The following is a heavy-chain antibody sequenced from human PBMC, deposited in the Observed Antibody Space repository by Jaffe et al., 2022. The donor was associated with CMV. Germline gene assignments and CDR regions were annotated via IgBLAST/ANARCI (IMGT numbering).Heavy chain of an antibody. J-gene: IGHJ6*02. Sequence: QVTLRESGPALVKPTQTLTLTCTFSGFSLSTSGMCVSWIRQPPGKALEWLALIDWDDDKYYSTSLKTRLTISKDTSKNQVVLTMTNMDPVDTATYYCARIQFESSGWIYYYYGMDVWGQGTTVTVSS. V-gene: IGHV2-70*01. CDR2: IDWDDDK. CDR1: GFSLSTSGMC. CDR3: ARIQFESSGWIYYYYGMDV. D-gene: IGHD6-19*01.